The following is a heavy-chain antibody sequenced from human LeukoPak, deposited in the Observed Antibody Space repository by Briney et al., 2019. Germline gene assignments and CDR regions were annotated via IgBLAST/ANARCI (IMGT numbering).Heavy chain of an antibody. J-gene: IGHJ4*02. CDR2: IYHSGST. Sequence: TPSETLSLTCTVSGGSISSYYWSWIRQPAGKGLEWIGYIYHSGSTNYNPSLKSRVTISVDTSKNQFSLKLSSVTAADTAVYYCARLPPLDFWSGYLSWKGFDYWGQGTLVTVSS. CDR3: ARLPPLDFWSGYLSWKGFDY. CDR1: GGSISSYY. V-gene: IGHV4-59*08. D-gene: IGHD3-3*01.